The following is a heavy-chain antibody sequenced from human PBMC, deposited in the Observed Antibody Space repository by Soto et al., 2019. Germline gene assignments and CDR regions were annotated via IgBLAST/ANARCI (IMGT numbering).Heavy chain of an antibody. Sequence: QVQLVESGGGVVQPGRSLRLSCAASGFTFSSYGMHWVRQAPGKGLEWVAVISYDGSNKYYADSVKGRFTISRDNSKNTLYRQMNSLRAEDTAVYYCAKDRGLARDYYYYGMDVWGQGTTVTVSS. J-gene: IGHJ6*02. V-gene: IGHV3-30*18. CDR2: ISYDGSNK. CDR3: AKDRGLARDYYYYGMDV. CDR1: GFTFSSYG. D-gene: IGHD6-19*01.